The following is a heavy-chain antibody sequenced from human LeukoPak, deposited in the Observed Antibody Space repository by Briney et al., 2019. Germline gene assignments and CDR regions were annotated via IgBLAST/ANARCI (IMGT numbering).Heavy chain of an antibody. J-gene: IGHJ3*02. CDR1: GYIFTSYW. D-gene: IGHD3-10*01. CDR2: IYPGDSDT. CDR3: ARPAKRGDAIDI. Sequence: PGASLQISCKCSGYIFTSYWIGWVRPLPGKGLEWMGIIYPGDSDTRYSPSFQGQVTISADKSITTAYLQWSSLRASETAMYYCARPAKRGDAIDIWGQGTMVTVSS. V-gene: IGHV5-51*01.